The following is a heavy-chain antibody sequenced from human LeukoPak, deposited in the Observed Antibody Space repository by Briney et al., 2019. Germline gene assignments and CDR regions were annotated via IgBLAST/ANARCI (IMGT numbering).Heavy chain of an antibody. J-gene: IGHJ4*02. Sequence: SQTLSLTCTVSGGSISNGGYYWSWIRQHPGKGLEWIGYIYDSGTTYYNPALQSRVHISVDTSDNQFSLKLRSLTAADTAVYYCARGGDRRGFDYWGQGTLVTVSS. V-gene: IGHV4-31*03. CDR1: GGSISNGGYY. CDR3: ARGGDRRGFDY. CDR2: IYDSGTT. D-gene: IGHD1-14*01.